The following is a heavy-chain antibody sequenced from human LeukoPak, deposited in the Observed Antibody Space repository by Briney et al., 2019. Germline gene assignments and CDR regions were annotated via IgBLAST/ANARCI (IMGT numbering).Heavy chain of an antibody. Sequence: PGGSLRLSCAASGFTFSSYSMNWVRQAPGKGLEWVSYISSSSSTIYYADSVKGRFTISRDNSKNTLYLQMNSLRAEDTAVYYCAKGIRMMRCMFQVCIDYFDYWGQGTLVTVSS. V-gene: IGHV3-48*01. CDR3: AKGIRMMRCMFQVCIDYFDY. J-gene: IGHJ4*02. D-gene: IGHD2-8*01. CDR2: ISSSSSTI. CDR1: GFTFSSYS.